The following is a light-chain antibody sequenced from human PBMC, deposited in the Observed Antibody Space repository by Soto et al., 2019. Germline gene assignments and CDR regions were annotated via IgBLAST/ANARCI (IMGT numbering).Light chain of an antibody. CDR3: PQSYSTPPYT. CDR1: QSISND. Sequence: DIQMTQSPSSLSASVGDTVTITCRASQSISNDLYWYQQKPGKAPKLLIYAASTLQGGVPSRFSGSGSGTEFNLTISSLQTEDFATYYCPQSYSTPPYTFGQGTRLEIK. J-gene: IGKJ2*01. CDR2: AAS. V-gene: IGKV1-39*01.